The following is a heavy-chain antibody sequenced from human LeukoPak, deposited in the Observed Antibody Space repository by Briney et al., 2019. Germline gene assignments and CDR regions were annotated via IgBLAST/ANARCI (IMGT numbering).Heavy chain of an antibody. J-gene: IGHJ6*03. D-gene: IGHD3-10*01. V-gene: IGHV3-30*18. CDR1: GFTFSSYG. CDR2: ISYDGNIK. Sequence: PGGSLRLSCAASGFTFSSYGMHWVRQAPGKGLEWVAVISYDGNIKYSADSVKGRFTISRDNAKNTLYLQMNSLRVEDTAVYYCAKDGFRFGELRYYYYYYMDVWGKGTTVTVSS. CDR3: AKDGFRFGELRYYYYYYMDV.